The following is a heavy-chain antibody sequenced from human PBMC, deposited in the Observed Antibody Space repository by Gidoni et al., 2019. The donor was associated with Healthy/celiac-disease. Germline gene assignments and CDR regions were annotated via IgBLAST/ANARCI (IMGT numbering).Heavy chain of an antibody. CDR2: ST. J-gene: IGHJ6*03. D-gene: IGHD2-2*01. Sequence: STYYNPSLKSRVTISVDTSKNQFSLKLSSVTAADTAVYYCARLVNYYYYYMDVWGKGTTVTVSS. V-gene: IGHV4-39*01. CDR3: ARLVNYYYYYMDV.